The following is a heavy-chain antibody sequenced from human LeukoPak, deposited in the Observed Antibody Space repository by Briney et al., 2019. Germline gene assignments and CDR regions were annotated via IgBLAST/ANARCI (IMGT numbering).Heavy chain of an antibody. V-gene: IGHV4-59*01. D-gene: IGHD4-17*01. CDR2: IYYSGST. J-gene: IGHJ4*02. CDR1: AGSISSYY. Sequence: SETLSLTCTVSAGSISSYYWSWIRQPPGKGLEWIGYIYYSGSTNYNPSLKSRVTISVDTSKNQFSLKLSSVTAADTAVYYCAGADYGTGLDYWGQGTLVTVSS. CDR3: AGADYGTGLDY.